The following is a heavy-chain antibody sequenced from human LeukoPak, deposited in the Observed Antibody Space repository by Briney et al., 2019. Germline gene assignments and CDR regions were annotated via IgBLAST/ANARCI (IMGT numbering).Heavy chain of an antibody. V-gene: IGHV4-39*01. CDR3: ARQTGSGLFILP. J-gene: IGHJ4*02. Sequence: NPSETLSLTCTVFGVSISSSNSYWGWIRQPPGKGLEWIGSIYYSGNTYYNASLKSQVSISIDTSKNQFSLRLTSVTAADTAVYYCARQTGSGLFILPGGQGTLVTVSS. D-gene: IGHD3/OR15-3a*01. CDR1: GVSISSSNSY. CDR2: IYYSGNT.